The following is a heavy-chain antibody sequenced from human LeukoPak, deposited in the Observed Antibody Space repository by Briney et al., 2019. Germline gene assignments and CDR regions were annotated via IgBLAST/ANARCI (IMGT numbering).Heavy chain of an antibody. J-gene: IGHJ3*02. V-gene: IGHV4-61*01. D-gene: IGHD3-10*01. CDR3: AREEGGITTVRELAPRSAFDI. Sequence: SETLSLTCTVSGGSVSSGSYYWSWIRQPPGKGLEWIGYIYYSGSTNYNPSLKSRVTISVDTSKNQFSLKLSSVTAADTAVYYCAREEGGITTVRELAPRSAFDIWGQGTMVTVSS. CDR1: GGSVSSGSYY. CDR2: IYYSGST.